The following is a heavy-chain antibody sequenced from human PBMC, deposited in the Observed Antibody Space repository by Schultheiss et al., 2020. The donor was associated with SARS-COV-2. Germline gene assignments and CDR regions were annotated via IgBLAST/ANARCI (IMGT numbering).Heavy chain of an antibody. CDR2: IYYSGST. Sequence: LRLSCTVSGGSISSGGYYWSWIRQHPGKDLEWIGYIYYSGSTYYNPSLKSRVTISVDTSKNQFSLKLSSVTAADTAVYYCARDQVALRFLEWLAGRWFDPWGQGTLVTVSS. V-gene: IGHV4-31*03. J-gene: IGHJ5*02. CDR3: ARDQVALRFLEWLAGRWFDP. D-gene: IGHD3-3*01. CDR1: GGSISSGGYY.